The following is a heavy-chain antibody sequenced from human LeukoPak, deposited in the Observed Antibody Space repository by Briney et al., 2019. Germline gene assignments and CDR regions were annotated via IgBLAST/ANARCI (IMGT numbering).Heavy chain of an antibody. J-gene: IGHJ3*02. V-gene: IGHV4-59*01. CDR1: GGSISSYY. D-gene: IGHD2-15*01. Sequence: ASETLSLTCTVSGGSISSYYWSWIRQPPGKGLEWIGYIYYSGSTNYNPSLKSRVTISVDTSKSQFSLKLSSVTAADTAVYYCARDSLDSDAFDIWGQGTMVTVSS. CDR3: ARDSLDSDAFDI. CDR2: IYYSGST.